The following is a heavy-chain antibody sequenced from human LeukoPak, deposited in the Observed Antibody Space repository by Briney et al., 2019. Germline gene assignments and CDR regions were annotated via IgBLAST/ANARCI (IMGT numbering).Heavy chain of an antibody. CDR3: ARVNYDILTGYYLTPDV. V-gene: IGHV1-69*13. D-gene: IGHD3-9*01. J-gene: IGHJ6*04. Sequence: RASVKVSCKASGGTFSSYAISWVRQAPGQGLEWMGGIIPIFGTANYAQKFQGRVTITADESTSTAYMELSSLRSEDTAVYYCARVNYDILTGYYLTPDVWGKGTTVTVSS. CDR2: IIPIFGTA. CDR1: GGTFSSYA.